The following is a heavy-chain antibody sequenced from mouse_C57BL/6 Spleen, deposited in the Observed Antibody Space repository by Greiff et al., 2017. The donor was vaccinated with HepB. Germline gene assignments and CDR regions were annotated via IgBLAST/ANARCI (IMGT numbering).Heavy chain of an antibody. Sequence: LVESGASVKISCKASGYSFTDYNMNWVKQSNGKSLEWIGVINPNYGTTSYNQKFKGKATLTVDQSSSTAYMQLNSLTSEDSAVYYCARGGDYDGAWFAYWGQGTLVTVSA. V-gene: IGHV1-39*01. D-gene: IGHD2-4*01. CDR1: GYSFTDYN. CDR2: INPNYGTT. J-gene: IGHJ3*01. CDR3: ARGGDYDGAWFAY.